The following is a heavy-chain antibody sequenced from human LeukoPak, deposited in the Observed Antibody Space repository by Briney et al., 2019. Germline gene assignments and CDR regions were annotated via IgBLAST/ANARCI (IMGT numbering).Heavy chain of an antibody. J-gene: IGHJ4*02. CDR2: LDPEENTT. CDR1: GYRLNDLC. Sequence: ASVKVSCKVSGYRLNDLCLHWVRQVPGKGLEWLGGLDPEENTTFYALRFQGRVNMTEDPSLDTAYMELSSLRSEDTAVYFCASDSQGAGAGPFDYWGQGTLVSVSS. CDR3: ASDSQGAGAGPFDY. D-gene: IGHD3-22*01. V-gene: IGHV1-24*01.